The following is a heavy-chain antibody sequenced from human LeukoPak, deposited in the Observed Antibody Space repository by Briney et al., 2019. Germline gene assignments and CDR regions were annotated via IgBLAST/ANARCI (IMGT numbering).Heavy chain of an antibody. V-gene: IGHV4-39*07. Sequence: PSETLSLTCTVSGGSISSGGYYWSWIRQPPGKGLEWIGEINHSGSTNYNPSLKSRVSISVDTSKNQFSLKLSSVTAADTAVYYCARGKQWLVRGVFDYWGQGTLVTVSS. CDR1: GGSISSGGYY. D-gene: IGHD6-19*01. CDR2: INHSGST. CDR3: ARGKQWLVRGVFDY. J-gene: IGHJ4*02.